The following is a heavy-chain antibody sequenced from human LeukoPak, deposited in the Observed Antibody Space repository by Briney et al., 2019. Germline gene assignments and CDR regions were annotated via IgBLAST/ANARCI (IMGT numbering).Heavy chain of an antibody. Sequence: TSVKVSCKASGFTFSTSAVQWLRQARGQRLEWIGWIVVGSGDTKYAQELQGRLTITRDMSTNTAYMELSSLRSEDTAVYYCAAERYSDSCCWFDPWGQGTLVTVSS. V-gene: IGHV1-58*01. CDR1: GFTFSTSA. D-gene: IGHD1-26*01. CDR3: AAERYSDSCCWFDP. CDR2: IVVGSGDT. J-gene: IGHJ5*02.